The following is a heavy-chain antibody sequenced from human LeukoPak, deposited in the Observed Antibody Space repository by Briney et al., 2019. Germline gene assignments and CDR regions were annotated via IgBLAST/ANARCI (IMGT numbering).Heavy chain of an antibody. V-gene: IGHV3-23*01. CDR1: GFTFSSYA. CDR2: ISGSGGST. Sequence: GGSLRLSCAASGFTFSSYAMSWVRQAPGKGLEWVSAISGSGGSTYYADSVKGRFTISRDNSKNTLYLQMNSLRAEDTAVYYCARGEFAWIQGSYGLNVWGQGTTVTVSS. D-gene: IGHD5-18*01. CDR3: ARGEFAWIQGSYGLNV. J-gene: IGHJ6*02.